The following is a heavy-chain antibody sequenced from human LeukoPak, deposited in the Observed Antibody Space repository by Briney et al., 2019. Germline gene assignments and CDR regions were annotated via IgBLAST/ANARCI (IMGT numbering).Heavy chain of an antibody. V-gene: IGHV3-66*01. J-gene: IGHJ4*02. CDR2: IYSGGNT. CDR3: ARDYGSGSYYNLDY. CDR1: GFTVSNNY. D-gene: IGHD3-10*01. Sequence: GGSLRLSCAASGFTVSNNYMSWVRQAPGKGLEWVSLIYSGGNTYYADSVRGRFTISRDNSKNTLYLQMDSQRVEDTAVYYCARDYGSGSYYNLDYWGQGTLVTVSS.